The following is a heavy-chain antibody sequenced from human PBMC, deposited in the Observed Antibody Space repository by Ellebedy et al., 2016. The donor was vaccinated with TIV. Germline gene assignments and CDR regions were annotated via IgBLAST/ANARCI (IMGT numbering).Heavy chain of an antibody. CDR2: ISSTSSIK. CDR3: VGRFDY. Sequence: GESLKISXAASGFTFSTYTINWVRQAPGKGLEWVSYISSTSSIKNYADSVNGRFSISRDNAKNSVYLQMNSLRAEDTAVYYCVGRFDYWGQGALVTVSS. V-gene: IGHV3-48*04. D-gene: IGHD1-1*01. CDR1: GFTFSTYT. J-gene: IGHJ4*02.